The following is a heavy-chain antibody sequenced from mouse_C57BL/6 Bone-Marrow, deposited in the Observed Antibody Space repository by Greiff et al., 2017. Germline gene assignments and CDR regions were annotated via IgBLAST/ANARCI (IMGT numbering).Heavy chain of an antibody. Sequence: EVNVVESGGGLVKPGGSLKLSCAASGFTFSSYAMSWVRQTPEKRLEWVATISDGGSYTYYPDNVKGRFTISRDNAKNNLYLQMSHLKSEDTAMYYCARGDYYGSSYGDYWGQGTTLTVSS. CDR2: ISDGGSYT. V-gene: IGHV5-4*03. CDR1: GFTFSSYA. D-gene: IGHD1-1*01. CDR3: ARGDYYGSSYGDY. J-gene: IGHJ2*01.